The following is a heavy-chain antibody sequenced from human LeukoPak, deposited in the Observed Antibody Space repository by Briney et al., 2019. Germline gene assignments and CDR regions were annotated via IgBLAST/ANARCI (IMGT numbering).Heavy chain of an antibody. D-gene: IGHD5-24*01. CDR1: GGTFSSYA. Sequence: SVKVSCKASGGTFSSYAISWVRQAPGQGLEWMGGIIPIFGTANYAQKFQGRVTITADESTSAAYMELSSLRSEDTAVYYCAEEGDGYSFDYWGQGTLVTVSS. V-gene: IGHV1-69*13. CDR2: IIPIFGTA. CDR3: AEEGDGYSFDY. J-gene: IGHJ4*02.